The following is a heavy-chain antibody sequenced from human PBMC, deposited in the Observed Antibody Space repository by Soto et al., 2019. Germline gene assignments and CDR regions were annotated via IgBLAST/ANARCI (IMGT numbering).Heavy chain of an antibody. J-gene: IGHJ4*02. Sequence: GGSLRLSCAASGFTFSSYAMTWVRQAPGKRLEWVSALTDSGGSTYYADSVKGRFTISRDNSKNTLFLQMNSLRAEDTAVYYCAKGYRSSGYYFDYWGQGTLVTVYS. CDR2: LTDSGGST. V-gene: IGHV3-23*01. CDR1: GFTFSSYA. D-gene: IGHD3-22*01. CDR3: AKGYRSSGYYFDY.